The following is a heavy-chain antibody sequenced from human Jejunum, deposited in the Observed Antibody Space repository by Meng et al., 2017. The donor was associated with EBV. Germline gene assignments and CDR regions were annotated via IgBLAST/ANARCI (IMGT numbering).Heavy chain of an antibody. V-gene: IGHV1-3*01. J-gene: IGHJ2*01. CDR2: INAGTGEI. D-gene: IGHD4-17*01. CDR3: TRGTVTTGAYFDI. CDR1: GYTFINYA. Sequence: QVQLVQSGAEVKQPGASVKVSCKASGYTFINYAIHWVRQAPGQRLEWMGWINAGTGEIRYSQKFQGRVTITSEASASTAYMELSSLRSEDTALYYCTRGTVTTGAYFDIWGRGTLVTVAS.